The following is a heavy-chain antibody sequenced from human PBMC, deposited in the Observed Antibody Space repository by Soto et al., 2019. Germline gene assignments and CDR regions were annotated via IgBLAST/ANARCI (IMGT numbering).Heavy chain of an antibody. CDR2: INPNSGGT. CDR3: ARDQKCSGGSCLGYYYYYGMDV. V-gene: IGHV1-2*04. D-gene: IGHD2-15*01. CDR1: GYTFTGYY. Sequence: ASVKVSCKASGYTFTGYYMHWLRQAPGQGLEWMGWINPNSGGTNYAQKFQGWVTMTRDTSISTAYMELSRLRSDDTAVYYCARDQKCSGGSCLGYYYYYGMDVWGQGTTVTVSS. J-gene: IGHJ6*02.